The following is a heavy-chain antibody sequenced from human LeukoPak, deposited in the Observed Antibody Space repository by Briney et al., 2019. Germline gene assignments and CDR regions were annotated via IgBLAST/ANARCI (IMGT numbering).Heavy chain of an antibody. CDR2: IWYDGSNK. J-gene: IGHJ3*02. CDR1: GFTFSSYG. V-gene: IGHV3-33*01. CDR3: ARGLALWELLMHDAFDI. Sequence: GRSLRLSCAASGFTFSSYGMHWVRQAPGKGLEWVAVIWYDGSNKYYADSVKGRFTISRDNSKNTLYLQMYSLRAEDTAVYYCARGLALWELLMHDAFDIWGQGTMVTVSS. D-gene: IGHD1-26*01.